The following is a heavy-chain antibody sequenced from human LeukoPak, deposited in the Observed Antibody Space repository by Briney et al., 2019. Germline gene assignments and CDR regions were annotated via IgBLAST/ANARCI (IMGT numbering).Heavy chain of an antibody. V-gene: IGHV3-30*04. CDR3: ARDLYSSGWCPFDY. D-gene: IGHD6-19*01. CDR2: ISFDGSNE. Sequence: PGGSLRLSCAASRFTFSSYAMHWVRQAPGKGLEWVASISFDGSNEHYADSVRGRFTISRDKSSDTLYLQMNSLRAEDTAVYYCARDLYSSGWCPFDYWGQGTLVTVSS. CDR1: RFTFSSYA. J-gene: IGHJ4*02.